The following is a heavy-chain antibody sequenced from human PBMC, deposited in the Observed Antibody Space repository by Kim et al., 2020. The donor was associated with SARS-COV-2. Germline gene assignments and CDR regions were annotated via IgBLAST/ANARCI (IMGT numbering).Heavy chain of an antibody. Sequence: GGSLRLSCEASGFSFSRFYMTWIRQAPGKGLEWISYITSGGGTIYYADSVKGRFTISRDNADNFLYLQMSDLRAEDTAIYYCAKGGALTVFADDWGQGTMVSVSS. J-gene: IGHJ4*02. CDR2: ITSGGGTI. CDR1: GFSFSRFY. D-gene: IGHD1-26*01. CDR3: AKGGALTVFADD. V-gene: IGHV3-11*01.